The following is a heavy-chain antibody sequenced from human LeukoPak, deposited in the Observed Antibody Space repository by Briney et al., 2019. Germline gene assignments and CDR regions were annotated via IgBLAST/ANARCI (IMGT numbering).Heavy chain of an antibody. CDR3: AREVVRGVRGRYFDY. D-gene: IGHD3-10*01. V-gene: IGHV3-7*01. Sequence: GGSLRLSCAASGFTFSSYWMSWVRQAPGKGLEWVANIKQDGSEKYYVDSVKGRFTISRDNAKNSLYLQMNSLRAEDTALYYCAREVVRGVRGRYFDYWGQGTLVTVSS. J-gene: IGHJ4*02. CDR2: IKQDGSEK. CDR1: GFTFSSYW.